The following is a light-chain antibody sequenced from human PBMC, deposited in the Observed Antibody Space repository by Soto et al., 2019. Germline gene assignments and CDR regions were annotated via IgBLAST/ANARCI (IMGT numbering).Light chain of an antibody. Sequence: DIQMTQSPSSVSASVGDRVTITCRASQGIDTWLAWFQQKPGEAPKLLVYDTSTLQSGVPSRFSGSRSGTAFTLTISSLQPEYFATYYCQQANSFPFTFGPGTKVDIK. CDR1: QGIDTW. V-gene: IGKV1D-12*01. CDR2: DTS. J-gene: IGKJ3*01. CDR3: QQANSFPFT.